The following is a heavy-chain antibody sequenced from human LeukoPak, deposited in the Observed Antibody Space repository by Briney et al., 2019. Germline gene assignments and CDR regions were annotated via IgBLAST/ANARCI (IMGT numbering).Heavy chain of an antibody. D-gene: IGHD3-10*01. Sequence: SETLPLTCTVSGGSISSYYWSWVRQPPGKGREWGGYIYYSGSTNYNPSLKSRVTISVDTSKNQFSLKLSSVTAADTAVYYCARGRARYGSGSMMDVWGKGTTVTVSS. CDR1: GGSISSYY. J-gene: IGHJ6*04. V-gene: IGHV4-59*01. CDR2: IYYSGST. CDR3: ARGRARYGSGSMMDV.